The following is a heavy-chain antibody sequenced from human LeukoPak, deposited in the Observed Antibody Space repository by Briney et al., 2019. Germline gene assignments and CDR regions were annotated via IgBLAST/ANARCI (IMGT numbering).Heavy chain of an antibody. CDR2: IYTGGST. CDR1: GFTVSTTY. J-gene: IGHJ4*02. V-gene: IGHV3-53*01. Sequence: GGSLRLSCAASGFTVSTTYMTWVRQAPGKGLEWVSVIYTGGSTYYADSVKGRFTISRDISKNTLYLQMNSLRAEDTAVYYCARGTVTAPDYWGQGTLVTVSS. CDR3: ARGTVTAPDY. D-gene: IGHD4-17*01.